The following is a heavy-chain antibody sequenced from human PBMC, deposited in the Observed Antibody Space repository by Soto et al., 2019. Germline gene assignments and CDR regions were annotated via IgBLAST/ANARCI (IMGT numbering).Heavy chain of an antibody. CDR2: IYWDDDK. V-gene: IGHV2-5*02. Sequence: SGPTLVNPTQTLTLTCTFSGFSLSTSGVGVGWIRQPPGKALEWLGIIYWDDDKRYNPSLKSRLTITKDTSKNQVVLTMTNMDPVDTATYYCVQSRCGGDCLQSYSSHSYYGLDVWGQGTTVTVSS. D-gene: IGHD2-21*01. J-gene: IGHJ6*02. CDR1: GFSLSTSGVG. CDR3: VQSRCGGDCLQSYSSHSYYGLDV.